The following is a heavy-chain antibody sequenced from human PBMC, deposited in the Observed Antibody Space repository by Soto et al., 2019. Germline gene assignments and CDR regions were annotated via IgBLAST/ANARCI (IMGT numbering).Heavy chain of an antibody. V-gene: IGHV4-39*01. J-gene: IGHJ4*02. CDR1: GGTISSSSYY. CDR3: ARHTPAISISDH. Sequence: SETLSLTCTVSGGTISSSSYYWGWIRQPPGKGLEWIGSIYYSGSTYYNPSLKSRVTISVDTSKNQFSLKLSSVTAADTAVYYCARHTPAISISDHWGQGTLVTVSS. CDR2: IYYSGST. D-gene: IGHD2-15*01.